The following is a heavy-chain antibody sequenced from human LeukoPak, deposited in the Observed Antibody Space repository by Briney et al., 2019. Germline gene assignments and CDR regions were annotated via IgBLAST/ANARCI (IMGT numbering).Heavy chain of an antibody. D-gene: IGHD3-3*01. CDR2: MNPNSGNT. V-gene: IGHV1-8*03. J-gene: IGHJ3*02. Sequence: ASVKVSCKASGYTFTSYDINWVRQATGQGLEWMGWMNPNSGNTGYAQKFQGRVTITRNTSISTAYMELSSLRSEDTAVYYCARGGAYDFWSGSDAFDIWGQGTMVTVS. CDR3: ARGGAYDFWSGSDAFDI. CDR1: GYTFTSYD.